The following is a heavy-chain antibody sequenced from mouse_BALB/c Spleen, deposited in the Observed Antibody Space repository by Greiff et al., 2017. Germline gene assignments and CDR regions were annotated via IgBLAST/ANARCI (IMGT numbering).Heavy chain of an antibody. CDR1: GFTFSDYY. V-gene: IGHV5-4*02. CDR3: ARDRPIYYDYDKEFAY. Sequence: EVNVVESGGGLVKPGGSLKLSCAASGFTFSDYYMYWVRQTPEKRLEWVATISDGGSYTYYPDSVKGRFTISRDNAKNNLYLQMSSLKSEDTAMYYCARDRPIYYDYDKEFAYWGQGTLVTVSA. CDR2: ISDGGSYT. D-gene: IGHD2-4*01. J-gene: IGHJ3*01.